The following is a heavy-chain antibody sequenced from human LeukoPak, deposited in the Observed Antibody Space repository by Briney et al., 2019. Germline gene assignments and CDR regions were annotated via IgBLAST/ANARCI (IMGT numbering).Heavy chain of an antibody. V-gene: IGHV1-2*02. Sequence: ASVKVSCKASGYTFTGYYMHWVRQAPGQGLEWMGWINPNSGGTNYAQKFQGRVTMTRDTSINTAYMELSRLRSDDTAVYYCARDTSLLAHAFDIWGQGTMVTVSS. CDR3: ARDTSLLAHAFDI. CDR2: INPNSGGT. CDR1: GYTFTGYY. D-gene: IGHD2-21*01. J-gene: IGHJ3*02.